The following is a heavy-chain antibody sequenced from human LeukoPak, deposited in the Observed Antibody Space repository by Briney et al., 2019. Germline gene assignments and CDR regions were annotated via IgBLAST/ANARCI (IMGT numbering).Heavy chain of an antibody. V-gene: IGHV3-74*01. CDR2: ISRDGTIT. D-gene: IGHD1-14*01. CDR1: GLTFSGHS. CDR3: ARGWYGPDS. J-gene: IGHJ5*01. Sequence: PGVSLRLSCAASGLTFSGHSMHCVRQAPGKGLVWVSGISRDGTITNYADAVKGRFTISRDNAKNTLYLQMKSLRVEDTAVDSCARGWYGPDSCGQGTLVTVSS.